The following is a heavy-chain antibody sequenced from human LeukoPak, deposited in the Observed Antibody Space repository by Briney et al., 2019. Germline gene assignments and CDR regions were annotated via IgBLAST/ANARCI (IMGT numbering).Heavy chain of an antibody. Sequence: GGSLRLSCAASGFTFSSHYMSWVRQAPGKGLEWVANIKKDGSEKYYVDSVKGRFTISRDNAKTSLYLQMNSLRAEDTGVYYCAGSIYMAPFDYWGQGTLVTVSS. V-gene: IGHV3-7*01. J-gene: IGHJ4*02. D-gene: IGHD3-3*01. CDR2: IKKDGSEK. CDR3: AGSIYMAPFDY. CDR1: GFTFSSHY.